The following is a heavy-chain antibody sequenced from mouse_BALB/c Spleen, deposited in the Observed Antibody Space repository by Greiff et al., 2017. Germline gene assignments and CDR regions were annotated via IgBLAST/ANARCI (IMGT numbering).Heavy chain of an antibody. CDR3: ARETTMITEAFAY. D-gene: IGHD2-4*01. CDR2: INSNGGST. Sequence: EVQRVESGGGLVQPGGSLKLSCAASGFTFSSYGMSWVRQTPDKRLELVATINSNGGSTYYPDSVKGRFTISRDNAKNTLYLQMSSLKSEDTAMYYCARETTMITEAFAYWGQGTLVTVSA. V-gene: IGHV5-6-3*01. J-gene: IGHJ3*01. CDR1: GFTFSSYG.